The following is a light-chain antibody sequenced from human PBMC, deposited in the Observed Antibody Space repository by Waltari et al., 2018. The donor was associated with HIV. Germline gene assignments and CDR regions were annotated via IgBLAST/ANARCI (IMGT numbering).Light chain of an antibody. CDR3: QSYDSSLSGYVV. J-gene: IGLJ2*01. Sequence: QSVLTQPPSVSGAPGQRVTISCTGSSSNIGAGYDVHWYQQLPGTAPKLLIYGNGNRPSGVPDRVSGSKSGTSASLAITGLQAEDEADYYCQSYDSSLSGYVVFGGGTKLTVL. CDR2: GNG. CDR1: SSNIGAGYD. V-gene: IGLV1-40*01.